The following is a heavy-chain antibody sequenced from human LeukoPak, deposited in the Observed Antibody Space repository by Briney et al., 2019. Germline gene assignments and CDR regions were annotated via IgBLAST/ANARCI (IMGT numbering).Heavy chain of an antibody. V-gene: IGHV1-18*01. CDR3: ARGEKPHDY. J-gene: IGHJ4*02. D-gene: IGHD1-26*01. CDR2: INAYNGNT. Sequence: ASVKVSCKTSGYTFTFYVISWVRQAPGQGLEWMGWINAYNGNTIDAQKFQGRVTMTTDTSTSTAYMELRSLRSDDTAVYYCARGEKPHDYWGQGTLVSVSS. CDR1: GYTFTFYV.